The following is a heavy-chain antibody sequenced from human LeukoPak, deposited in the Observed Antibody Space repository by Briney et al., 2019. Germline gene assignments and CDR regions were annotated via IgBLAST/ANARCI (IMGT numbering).Heavy chain of an antibody. CDR2: IKRDGSEK. CDR3: AIGPYEPGSYRVY. D-gene: IGHD3-10*01. Sequence: GGSLRLSCAASGFTFSSYWMSWVRQAPGKGLEWVANIKRDGSEKYYVDSVKGRFTISRDNAKNSLYLQMNSLRAEDTAVDYCAIGPYEPGSYRVYWGQGTLLTVSS. CDR1: GFTFSSYW. J-gene: IGHJ4*02. V-gene: IGHV3-7*01.